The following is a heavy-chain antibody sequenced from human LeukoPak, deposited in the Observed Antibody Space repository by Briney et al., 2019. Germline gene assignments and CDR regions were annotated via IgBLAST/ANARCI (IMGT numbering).Heavy chain of an antibody. CDR3: ARAPPRNDFWSGYYSY. D-gene: IGHD3-3*01. Sequence: SETLSLTCTVSGGSLSSSSYYWGWIRQPPGKGLEWIGSIYYSGSTYYNPSLKSRVTISVDTSKNQFSLKLSSVTAADTAVYYCARAPPRNDFWSGYYSYWGQGTLVTVSS. CDR1: GGSLSSSSYY. V-gene: IGHV4-39*07. J-gene: IGHJ4*02. CDR2: IYYSGST.